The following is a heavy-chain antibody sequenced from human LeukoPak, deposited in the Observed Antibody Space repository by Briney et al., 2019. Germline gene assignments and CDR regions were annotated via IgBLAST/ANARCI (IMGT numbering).Heavy chain of an antibody. CDR2: INEDETEK. J-gene: IGHJ5*02. D-gene: IGHD1-26*01. V-gene: IGHV3-7*01. CDR1: GFTFRNYW. Sequence: GGSLRLSCAVSGFTFRNYWMTWVRQAPGKGLEWVANINEDETEKFYVDSVVGRFTISRDNGKNFLYLQMNSLRAEDTAVYYCAKSGGFFDTWGQGTLVTVSS. CDR3: AKSGGFFDT.